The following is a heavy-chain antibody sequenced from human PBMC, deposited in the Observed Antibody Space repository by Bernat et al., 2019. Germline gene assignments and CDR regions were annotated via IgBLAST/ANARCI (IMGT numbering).Heavy chain of an antibody. J-gene: IGHJ4*02. V-gene: IGHV3-30*03. CDR3: ATPQRGYSYGSFDY. D-gene: IGHD5-18*01. CDR1: GFTFNNYG. CDR2: ISYDGSNK. Sequence: QVQLVESGGGVVQPGRSLRLSCTVAGFTFNNYGMHWVRQAPGKGLDWVAVISYDGSNKYYADSVKGRFTISRDNSKNTLYLQMNSLRAEDTAVYYCATPQRGYSYGSFDYWGQGTLVTVSS.